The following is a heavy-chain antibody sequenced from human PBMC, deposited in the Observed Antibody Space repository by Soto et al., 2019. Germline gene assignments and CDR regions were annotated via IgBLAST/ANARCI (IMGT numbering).Heavy chain of an antibody. CDR2: ISWDGGST. CDR3: AKDHSSSWSLDY. V-gene: IGHV3-43*01. D-gene: IGHD6-13*01. CDR1: GFTFDDYT. J-gene: IGHJ4*02. Sequence: PGGSLRLSCAASGFTFDDYTMHWVRQAPGKGLEWVFLISWDGGSTYYADSVKGRFTISRDNSKNSLYLQMNSLRTEDTALYYCAKDHSSSWSLDYWGQGTLVTVSS.